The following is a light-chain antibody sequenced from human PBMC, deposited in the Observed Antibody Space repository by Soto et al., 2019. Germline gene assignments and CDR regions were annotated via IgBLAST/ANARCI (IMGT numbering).Light chain of an antibody. CDR3: QQLHDYPIT. Sequence: ILFTQSPSSLSASVGDRVTITWRASQGIDSSFAWYQEKPGKAPKLLIYAASSLQSGVPSRFSGSGSGTDFTLTISSLQPEDFATYYCQQLHDYPITFGQGTRLEIK. V-gene: IGKV1-9*01. CDR2: AAS. CDR1: QGIDSS. J-gene: IGKJ5*01.